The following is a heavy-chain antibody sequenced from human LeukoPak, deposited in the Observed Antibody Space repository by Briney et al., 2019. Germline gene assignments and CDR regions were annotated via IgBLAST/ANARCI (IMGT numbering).Heavy chain of an antibody. CDR1: GGSIGSSSYY. CDR2: IYYSGST. Sequence: SETLSLTCTVSGGSIGSSSYYWSWIRQPPGKGLEWIGYIYYSGSTNYNPSLKSRVTISVDTSKNQFSLKLSSVTAADTAVYYCARGGDDYVWGSYRYYFDYWGQGTLVTVSS. V-gene: IGHV4-61*01. D-gene: IGHD3-16*02. J-gene: IGHJ4*02. CDR3: ARGGDDYVWGSYRYYFDY.